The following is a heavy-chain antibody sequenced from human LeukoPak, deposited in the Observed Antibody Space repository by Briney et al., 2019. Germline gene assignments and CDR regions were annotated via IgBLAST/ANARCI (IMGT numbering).Heavy chain of an antibody. J-gene: IGHJ6*02. D-gene: IGHD3-22*01. CDR1: GFTFSDYY. CDR3: ARYYNYDSSGYPRDYYYGMDV. V-gene: IGHV3-11*01. Sequence: TPGGSLSLSCAASGFTFSDYYMSWIRQAPGKGLEWVSYISSSGSNIDYEESVKGRFTISRDNAKNSLYLQMNSLRAEDTAVYHCARYYNYDSSGYPRDYYYGMDVWGRGTTVTVSS. CDR2: ISSSGSNI.